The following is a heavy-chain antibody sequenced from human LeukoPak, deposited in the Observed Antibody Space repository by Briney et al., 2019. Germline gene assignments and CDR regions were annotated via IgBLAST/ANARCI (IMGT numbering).Heavy chain of an antibody. J-gene: IGHJ5*02. CDR1: GGSFSGYY. V-gene: IGHV4-59*01. CDR3: ARSLPNTYYYGSGSYRDNWFDP. CDR2: IYYSGST. Sequence: SETLSLTCAVYGGSFSGYYWSWIRQPPGKGLEWIGYIYYSGSTNYNPSLKSRVTISVDTSKNQFSLKLSSVTAADTAVYYCARSLPNTYYYGSGSYRDNWFDPWGQGTLVTVSS. D-gene: IGHD3-10*01.